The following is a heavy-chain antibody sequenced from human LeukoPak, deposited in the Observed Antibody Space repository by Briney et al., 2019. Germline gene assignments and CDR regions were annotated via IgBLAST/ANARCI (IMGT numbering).Heavy chain of an antibody. CDR1: GYSISSGYY. V-gene: IGHV4-38-2*02. CDR3: ARQTMVTN. D-gene: IGHD4-17*01. J-gene: IGHJ4*02. CDR2: IYHSGST. Sequence: SETLSLTCTVSGYSISSGYYWGWIRQPPGKGLEWIGSIYHSGSTYYNPSLKSRVTISVDTSKNQFSLKLSSVTAADTAVYYCARQTMVTNWGQGTLVTVSS.